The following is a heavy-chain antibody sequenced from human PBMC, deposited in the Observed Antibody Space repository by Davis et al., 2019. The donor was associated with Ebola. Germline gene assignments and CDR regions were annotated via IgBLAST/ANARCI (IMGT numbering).Heavy chain of an antibody. CDR3: AKDLAAAVGTAKPSFDS. V-gene: IGHV3-23*01. J-gene: IGHJ4*02. Sequence: GESLKISCATFGFTFSSYSMSWVRQVPGKGLEWVSAIRNSGGDTYYADSVKGRFLISRDNSKNTLYLQMINLRAEDSATYYCAKDLAAAVGTAKPSFDSWGQGTLVTVSS. CDR2: IRNSGGDT. CDR1: GFTFSSYS. D-gene: IGHD6-13*01.